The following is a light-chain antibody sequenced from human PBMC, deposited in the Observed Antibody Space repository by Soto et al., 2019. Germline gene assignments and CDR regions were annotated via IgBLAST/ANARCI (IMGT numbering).Light chain of an antibody. V-gene: IGKV1-27*01. J-gene: IGKJ3*01. CDR2: AAS. Sequence: DIQMTQSPTSLSASVGDRVTITCRASQGIRNFVAWYQQKPGKAPKLLIYAASTLQSGVPSRFSGSGSGTDFTLTSNSLQPEGVATYSCQKYSSVPVFGPGTKVEIK. CDR3: QKYSSVPV. CDR1: QGIRNF.